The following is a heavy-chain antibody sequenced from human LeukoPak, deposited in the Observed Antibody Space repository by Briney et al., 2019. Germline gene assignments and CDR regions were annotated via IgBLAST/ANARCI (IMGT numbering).Heavy chain of an antibody. CDR1: GFTFSDYY. V-gene: IGHV3-11*06. CDR3: ATTGLVTLFDY. J-gene: IGHJ4*02. CDR2: ISSSSSYT. D-gene: IGHD4-23*01. Sequence: GGSLRLSCAASGFTFSDYYMSWIRQAPGKGLEWVSYISSSSSYTNYADSVKGRFTISRDNAKNSLYLQMNSLRAEDTAVYYCATTGLVTLFDYWGQGTLVTVSS.